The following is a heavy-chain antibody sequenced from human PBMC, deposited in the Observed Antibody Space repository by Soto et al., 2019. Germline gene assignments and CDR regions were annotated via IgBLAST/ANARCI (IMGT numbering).Heavy chain of an antibody. J-gene: IGHJ6*02. Sequence: EVQLLESGGGLGQPGGSLRLSCVASGFTFSSYVMTWVRQAPGKGLEWVSSLTGSGSSTYYADSVKGRFTISRDNSKNTRYLQMNRLRVEDTAEYYCAKDEAGTRSAYAMDAWGQGTTVTVSS. D-gene: IGHD1-7*01. CDR3: AKDEAGTRSAYAMDA. V-gene: IGHV3-23*01. CDR1: GFTFSSYV. CDR2: LTGSGSST.